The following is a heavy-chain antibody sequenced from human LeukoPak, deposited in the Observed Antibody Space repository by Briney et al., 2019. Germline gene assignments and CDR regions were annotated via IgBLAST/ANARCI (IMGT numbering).Heavy chain of an antibody. CDR1: GFTFGSYW. CDR2: IDRDGRGT. CDR3: AKDIGEGIDY. D-gene: IGHD1-26*01. Sequence: GGSLRLSCAASGFTFGSYWMHWVRQAPGKGLVWVSHIDRDGRGTNYAGSVKGRFTISRDNARNTLFLQMNSLRAEDTALYYCAKDIGEGIDYWGQGTLVTVSS. J-gene: IGHJ4*02. V-gene: IGHV3-74*01.